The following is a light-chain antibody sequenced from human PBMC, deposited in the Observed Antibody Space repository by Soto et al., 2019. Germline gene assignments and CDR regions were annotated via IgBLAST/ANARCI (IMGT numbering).Light chain of an antibody. J-gene: IGKJ4*01. CDR3: QQSYTPLALT. V-gene: IGKV1-39*01. CDR2: AAS. Sequence: DIQMTQYPSSLSASVGDRVTITCRASQSISSYLNWYQQKPGKAPKLLIYAASSLQSGVPSRFSGSGSGTDFTLTISSLQPEDFATYYCQQSYTPLALTFAGGTKVDI. CDR1: QSISSY.